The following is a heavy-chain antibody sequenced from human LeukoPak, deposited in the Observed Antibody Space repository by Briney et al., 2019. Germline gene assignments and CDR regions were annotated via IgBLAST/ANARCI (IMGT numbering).Heavy chain of an antibody. J-gene: IGHJ4*02. CDR3: ARDLTMVRGVPDY. Sequence: GGSLRLSCAASGFTFSSYSMNWVRQAPGKGLEWVSSISSSSSYIYYADSVKGRFTISRDNAKNSLYLQMNSLRAEDTAVYYCARDLTMVRGVPDYWGQGTLVTVPS. V-gene: IGHV3-21*01. CDR1: GFTFSSYS. CDR2: ISSSSSYI. D-gene: IGHD3-10*01.